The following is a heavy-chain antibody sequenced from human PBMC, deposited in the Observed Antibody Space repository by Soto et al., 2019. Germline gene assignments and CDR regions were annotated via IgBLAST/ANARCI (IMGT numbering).Heavy chain of an antibody. CDR3: ARGRRKITMIVVVQTDDAFDI. J-gene: IGHJ3*02. D-gene: IGHD3-22*01. V-gene: IGHV3-30-3*01. CDR2: ISYDGSNK. Sequence: GGSLRLSCAASGFTFSSHAMHWVRQAPGKGLEWVAVISYDGSNKYYADSVKGRFTISRDNSKNTLYLQMNSLRAEDTAVYYCARGRRKITMIVVVQTDDAFDIWGQGTMVTVSS. CDR1: GFTFSSHA.